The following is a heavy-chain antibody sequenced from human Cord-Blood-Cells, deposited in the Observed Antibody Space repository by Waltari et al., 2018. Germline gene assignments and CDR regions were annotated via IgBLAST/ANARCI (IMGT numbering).Heavy chain of an antibody. D-gene: IGHD3-3*01. V-gene: IGHV3-33*01. Sequence: QVQLVESGGGVVQPGRSLRLSCAASGFTFSSYGMHWVRQAPGKGLDWVAVIWYDGSNKYYADSVKGRFTISRDNSKNTLYLQMNSLRAEDTAVYYCARDRSILEWLFDYWGQGTLVTVSS. CDR3: ARDRSILEWLFDY. J-gene: IGHJ4*02. CDR2: IWYDGSNK. CDR1: GFTFSSYG.